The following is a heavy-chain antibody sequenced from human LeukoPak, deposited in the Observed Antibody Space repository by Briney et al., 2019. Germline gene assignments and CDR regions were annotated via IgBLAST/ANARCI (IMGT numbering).Heavy chain of an antibody. Sequence: GGSLRLSCAASGFTFSSYDMHWVRQATGKGLEWVSAIGTAGDTYYPGSVKGRFTVSRENAKNSLYLQMNSLRAGDTAVYYCARGVGGEPASDIWGQGTMVTVSS. J-gene: IGHJ3*02. CDR1: GFTFSSYD. CDR3: ARGVGGEPASDI. V-gene: IGHV3-13*01. D-gene: IGHD2-21*01. CDR2: IGTAGDT.